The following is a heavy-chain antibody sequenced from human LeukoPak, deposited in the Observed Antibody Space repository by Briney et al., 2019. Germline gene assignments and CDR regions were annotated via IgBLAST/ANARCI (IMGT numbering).Heavy chain of an antibody. J-gene: IGHJ4*02. CDR1: GGTFSSYA. Sequence: SVKVSCKASGGTFSSYATSWVRQAPGQGLEWMGGIIPIFGTANYAQKFQGRVTITADESTSTAYMELSSLRSEDTAVYYCARSKSIAARQRYYFDYWGQGTLVTVSS. V-gene: IGHV1-69*01. D-gene: IGHD6-6*01. CDR2: IIPIFGTA. CDR3: ARSKSIAARQRYYFDY.